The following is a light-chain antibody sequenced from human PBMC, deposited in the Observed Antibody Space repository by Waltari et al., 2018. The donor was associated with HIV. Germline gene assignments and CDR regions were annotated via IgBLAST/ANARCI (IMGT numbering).Light chain of an antibody. J-gene: IGKJ2*02. CDR1: QDIKRY. Sequence: DIQMTQSPSSLSASVGDRVTITCQASQDIKRYLNWYQQKPGKSPKLLIYDASDLETGVPPRFSGRGSGTDFTFTITNLQPEDFATYYCQQYETLPPMCTFGQGTKLEIK. CDR3: QQYETLPPMCT. V-gene: IGKV1-33*01. CDR2: DAS.